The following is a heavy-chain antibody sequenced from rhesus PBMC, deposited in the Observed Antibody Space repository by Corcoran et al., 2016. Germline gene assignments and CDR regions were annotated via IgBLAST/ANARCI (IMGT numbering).Heavy chain of an antibody. CDR3: ASPFERGRFEV. CDR2: IYANSVTT. V-gene: IGHV4S9*01. D-gene: IGHD3-34*01. Sequence: QVRLQESGPGLVKSSETLSLTCAVSGGSMRESASWHWIRKQPGSGREWIGNIYANSVTTYNPSLKSRVTISKDTSNNQFFLKVSSVTAADTAVYYCASPFERGRFEVWGAGILVTVSS. J-gene: IGHJ5-1*01. CDR1: GGSMRESAS.